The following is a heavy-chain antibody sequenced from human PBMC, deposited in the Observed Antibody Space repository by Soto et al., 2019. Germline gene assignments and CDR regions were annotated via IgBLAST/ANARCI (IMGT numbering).Heavy chain of an antibody. CDR3: ARRYGWLYFDY. Sequence: SETLSLTCTVSCGSISSYYWSWIRQPPGKGLEWIETIFYSGSTYYNPSLKSRVTISVDTSKNQFSLRLISVTAADTALYYCARRYGWLYFDYWGQGSLVTVSS. CDR1: CGSISSYY. D-gene: IGHD6-19*01. V-gene: IGHV4-59*04. CDR2: IFYSGST. J-gene: IGHJ4*02.